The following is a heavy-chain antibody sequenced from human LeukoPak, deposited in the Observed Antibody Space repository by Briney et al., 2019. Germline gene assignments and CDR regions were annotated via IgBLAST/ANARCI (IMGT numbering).Heavy chain of an antibody. D-gene: IGHD1-1*01. Sequence: QPGESLRLSCAASGFTFTNFGMHWVRQAPGKGLDWVAFIMYDGSIKFYADSVLGRFTISRDNSKNTLDLQMNSLRTEDTAVYYCVKESLEGDTWGQGTLVTVSS. CDR3: VKESLEGDT. CDR2: IMYDGSIK. CDR1: GFTFTNFG. V-gene: IGHV3-30*02. J-gene: IGHJ5*02.